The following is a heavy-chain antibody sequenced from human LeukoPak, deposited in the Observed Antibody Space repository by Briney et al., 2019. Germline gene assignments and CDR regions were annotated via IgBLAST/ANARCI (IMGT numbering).Heavy chain of an antibody. CDR3: ARLNYDFWSGYYSFDY. Sequence: SSETLSLTCAVSGYSISSGYYWGWIRQPPGKGLEWIGSIYHSGSTYYNPSLKSRVTISVDTSKNQFSLKLSSVTAADTAVYYCARLNYDFWSGYYSFDYWAREPWSPSPQ. V-gene: IGHV4-38-2*01. CDR2: IYHSGST. D-gene: IGHD3-3*01. CDR1: GYSISSGYY. J-gene: IGHJ4*02.